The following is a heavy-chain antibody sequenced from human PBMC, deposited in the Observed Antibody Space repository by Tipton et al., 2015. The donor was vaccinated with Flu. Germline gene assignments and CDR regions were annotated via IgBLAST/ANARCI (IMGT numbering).Heavy chain of an antibody. D-gene: IGHD4-11*01. V-gene: IGHV4-30-4*08. CDR2: VHQTGTT. CDR3: ARRDYSNYVSEPKNWFDP. Sequence: TLSLTCTVSGDSISVDDYHWTWIRQPAGKGLEWIGNVHQTGTTYYNPSLRSRLTITVDRPKNQFSLRLTSVTAADTAIYYCARRDYSNYVSEPKNWFDPWGQGTLVTVSS. J-gene: IGHJ5*02. CDR1: GDSISVDDYH.